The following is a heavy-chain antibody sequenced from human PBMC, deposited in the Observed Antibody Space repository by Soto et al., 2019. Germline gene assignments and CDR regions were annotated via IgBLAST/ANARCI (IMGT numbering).Heavy chain of an antibody. Sequence: PGVSLRLSCAASVFTFSSYAMSWVRQAPGKGLEWVSAISGSGGSTYYADSVKGRFTISRDNSKNTLYLQMNSLRAEDTAVYYCAKDGSYYDSPTESDYWGQGTLVTVSS. V-gene: IGHV3-23*01. CDR1: VFTFSSYA. CDR3: AKDGSYYDSPTESDY. CDR2: ISGSGGST. J-gene: IGHJ4*02. D-gene: IGHD3-22*01.